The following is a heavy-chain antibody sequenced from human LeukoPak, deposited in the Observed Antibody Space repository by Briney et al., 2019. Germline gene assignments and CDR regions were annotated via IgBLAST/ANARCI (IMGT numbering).Heavy chain of an antibody. V-gene: IGHV4-59*08. Sequence: SETLSLTCTVSGGSISNYYWSWIRQPPGKGLEWIGYILYSGSTNYNPSLKSRVTISVDTSKNQFSLKLSSVTAADTAVYYCASTSVAGHDWAQGTLVTVSS. D-gene: IGHD6-19*01. J-gene: IGHJ4*02. CDR1: GGSISNYY. CDR3: ASTSVAGHD. CDR2: ILYSGST.